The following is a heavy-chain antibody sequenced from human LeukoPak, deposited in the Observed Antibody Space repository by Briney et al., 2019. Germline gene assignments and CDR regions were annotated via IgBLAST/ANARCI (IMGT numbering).Heavy chain of an antibody. CDR2: ISGSGGRT. V-gene: IGHV3-23*01. CDR3: AKDNWNNHFFDY. D-gene: IGHD1/OR15-1a*01. CDR1: GFTFSNYA. J-gene: IGHJ4*02. Sequence: GGSLRLSCAVSGFTFSNYALSWVRQAPGKGLEWISGISGSGGRTSYADSMKGRFTISRDNSKNTLYLQMNSLRAEDTAVYYCAKDNWNNHFFDYWGQGTLVTVSS.